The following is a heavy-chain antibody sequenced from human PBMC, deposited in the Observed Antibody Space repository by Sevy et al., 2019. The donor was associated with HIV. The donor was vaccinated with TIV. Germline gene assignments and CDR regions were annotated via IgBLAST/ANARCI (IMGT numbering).Heavy chain of an antibody. Sequence: SETLSLTCTVSGGSISSYYWSWIRQPPGKGLEWIGYIYYSGSTNYNPSPKSRFTISLDTSKNQLSLKLSSVTAADTAVYYCARGGFWSGYDAFDIWGQGTMVTVSS. CDR3: ARGGFWSGYDAFDI. D-gene: IGHD3-3*01. V-gene: IGHV4-59*01. CDR1: GGSISSYY. CDR2: IYYSGST. J-gene: IGHJ3*02.